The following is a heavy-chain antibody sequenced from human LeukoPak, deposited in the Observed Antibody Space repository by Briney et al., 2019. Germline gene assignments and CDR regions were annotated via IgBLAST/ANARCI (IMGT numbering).Heavy chain of an antibody. Sequence: ASVKVSCKASGYTFTGYHMHWVRQAPGQGLEWMRWINPNSGGTNYAQKFQGRVTMTRDTSITTAYMELSRLTSDDTAVYFCARGRGITLFGVVRDYFDFWGQGTLVTVSS. V-gene: IGHV1-2*02. CDR3: ARGRGITLFGVVRDYFDF. J-gene: IGHJ4*02. D-gene: IGHD3-3*01. CDR1: GYTFTGYH. CDR2: INPNSGGT.